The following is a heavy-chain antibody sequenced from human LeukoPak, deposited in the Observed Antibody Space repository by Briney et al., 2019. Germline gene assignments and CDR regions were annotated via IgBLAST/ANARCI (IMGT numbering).Heavy chain of an antibody. CDR1: GGSFIGNY. V-gene: IGHV4-34*01. D-gene: IGHD6-19*01. CDR3: ARGPDVCIAVAGTGNFDY. J-gene: IGHJ4*02. CDR2: INHSGRT. Sequence: SETLSLTCAVYGGSFIGNYWSWIRQPPGKGLEWIGEINHSGRTNYNTSLKSRVTISVDTYNNQFSLKLSSVTAADTAVYYCARGPDVCIAVAGTGNFDYWGQGTQVTVSS.